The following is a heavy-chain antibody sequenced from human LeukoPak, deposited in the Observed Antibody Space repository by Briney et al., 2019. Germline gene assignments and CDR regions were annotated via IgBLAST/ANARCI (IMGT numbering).Heavy chain of an antibody. V-gene: IGHV3-7*01. CDR1: GFTFSSYW. D-gene: IGHD6-19*01. CDR3: ASVGGGWTYYFDY. J-gene: IGHJ4*02. CDR2: IKQDGSEK. Sequence: GGSLRLSCAASGFTFSSYWMSWVRQAPGKGLEWVANIKQDGSEKYYVDSVKGRFTISRDNAKNSLYLQMNSLRAEDTAVYFCASVGGGWTYYFDYWGQGTLVTVSS.